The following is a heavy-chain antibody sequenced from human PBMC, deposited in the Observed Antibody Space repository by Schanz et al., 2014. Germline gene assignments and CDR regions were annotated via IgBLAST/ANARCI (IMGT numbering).Heavy chain of an antibody. V-gene: IGHV3-23*01. CDR1: GITFSDYA. J-gene: IGHJ6*02. CDR3: AQIEKAAQLTGPRGWTDGRDD. Sequence: EVQLLESGGALEQPGGSLRLSCAASGITFSDYAMSWVRQAPGKGLEWVSTIASGGSHTFYADSVTGRFTISGDNSKNPLSLHMNSPRNEDTALYYSAQIEKAAQLTGPRGWTDGRDDWGQGTTV. CDR2: IASGGSHT. D-gene: IGHD2-2*01.